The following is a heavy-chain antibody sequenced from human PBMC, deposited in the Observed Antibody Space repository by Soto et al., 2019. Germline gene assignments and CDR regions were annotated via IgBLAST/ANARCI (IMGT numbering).Heavy chain of an antibody. Sequence: VGSLRLSCAASYFDFSSYGIHWVRQAPGKGLEWVAASSYDGRETFYADSAKGRFTVSKEMSKNTAFLQMNALRHEDTAVYFCARDSGWPILNFDNWGQGTPVTVSS. CDR2: SSYDGRET. V-gene: IGHV3-30*03. D-gene: IGHD3-10*01. CDR3: ARDSGWPILNFDN. J-gene: IGHJ4*02. CDR1: YFDFSSYG.